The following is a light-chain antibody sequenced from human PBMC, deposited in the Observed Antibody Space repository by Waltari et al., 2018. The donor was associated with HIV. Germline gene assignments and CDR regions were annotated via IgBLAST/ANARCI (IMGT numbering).Light chain of an antibody. Sequence: DIVMTQSPATLSVSPGERATLSCRASQNIGGNLAWYQQRHGQPPRLLSYGASSRERGIPARFSGRGSGTEFTLTITNLESEDSAVYFCQQYLDWPPWTFGQGTKVVI. CDR3: QQYLDWPPWT. V-gene: IGKV3D-15*01. CDR2: GAS. J-gene: IGKJ1*01. CDR1: QNIGGN.